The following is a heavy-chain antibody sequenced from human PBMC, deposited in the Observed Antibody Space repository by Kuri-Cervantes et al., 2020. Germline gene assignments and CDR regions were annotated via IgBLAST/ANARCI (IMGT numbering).Heavy chain of an antibody. CDR1: GFTFSSYS. J-gene: IGHJ4*02. Sequence: GESLKISCAASGFTFSSYSMNWVRQAPGKGLEWVSSISSSSSGIYYADSVKGRFTISRDNAKNSLYLQMTSLRLEDSAIYYCARGGRTPGYLDFWGQGTLVTVSS. CDR3: ARGGRTPGYLDF. V-gene: IGHV3-48*01. CDR2: ISSSSSGI.